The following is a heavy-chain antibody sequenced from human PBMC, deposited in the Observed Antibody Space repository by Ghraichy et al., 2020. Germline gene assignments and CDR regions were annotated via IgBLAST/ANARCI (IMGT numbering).Heavy chain of an antibody. CDR3: TRGFTYSRY. CDR1: GFTFGDYA. Sequence: GGSLRLSCAPSGFTFGDYAMSWFRQAPGKGLEWVAFIRDKTYGGTTEYAASVKGRFTISRDDSKSIAYLQMNSLKSEDTAMYYCTRGFTYSRYWGQGTLVTVSS. CDR2: IRDKTYGGTT. D-gene: IGHD1-26*01. J-gene: IGHJ4*02. V-gene: IGHV3-49*03.